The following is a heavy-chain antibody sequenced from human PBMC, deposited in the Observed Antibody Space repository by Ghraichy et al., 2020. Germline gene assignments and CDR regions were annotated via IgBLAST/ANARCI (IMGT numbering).Heavy chain of an antibody. J-gene: IGHJ4*02. V-gene: IGHV3-23*01. D-gene: IGHD3-22*01. Sequence: GGSLRLSCAASGFTFSSYAMSWVRQAPGKGLEWVSAISGSGGSTYYADSVKGRFTISRDNSKNTLYLQMNSLRAEDTAVYYCAKGVGGGYYYDSSGTGLDYWGQGTLVTVSS. CDR1: GFTFSSYA. CDR2: ISGSGGST. CDR3: AKGVGGGYYYDSSGTGLDY.